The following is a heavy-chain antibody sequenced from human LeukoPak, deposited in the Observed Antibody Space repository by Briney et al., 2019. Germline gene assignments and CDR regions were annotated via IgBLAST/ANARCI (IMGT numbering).Heavy chain of an antibody. CDR3: ARDTDQIAAADAFDI. Sequence: GGSLRLSCAASEFTFRSYAMSWVRQAPGKGLEWVSTISGSGGSTHYADSVKGRFTISRDNSKNTLYLQVNSLRAEDTAVYYCARDTDQIAAADAFDIWGQGTMVTVSS. CDR1: EFTFRSYA. D-gene: IGHD6-13*01. CDR2: ISGSGGST. V-gene: IGHV3-23*01. J-gene: IGHJ3*02.